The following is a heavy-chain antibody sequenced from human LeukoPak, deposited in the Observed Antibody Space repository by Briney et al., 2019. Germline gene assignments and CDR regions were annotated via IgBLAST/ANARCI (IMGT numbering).Heavy chain of an antibody. CDR1: GGSITNNSYH. D-gene: IGHD2/OR15-2a*01. Sequence: SETLSLTCTVSGGSITNNSYHWVWIRQPPGKALEWIGSVYYSGNTYNNPSLKSRVTISVDTSKNHFSLQLSSVTAADTAVYYCARHPTSYDSTILAAFDVWGQGTMVTVSS. V-gene: IGHV4-39*01. J-gene: IGHJ3*01. CDR3: ARHPTSYDSTILAAFDV. CDR2: VYYSGNT.